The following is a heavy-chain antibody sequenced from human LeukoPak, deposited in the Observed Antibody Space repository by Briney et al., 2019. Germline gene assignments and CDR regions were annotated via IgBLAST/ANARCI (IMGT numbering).Heavy chain of an antibody. J-gene: IGHJ3*02. V-gene: IGHV3-23*01. CDR1: GFTFSTYA. CDR2: ISGSGAGK. CDR3: AKAAYGDYAGAFDI. D-gene: IGHD4-17*01. Sequence: GGSLRLSCAASGFTFSTYAMTWVRQAPGKGLEWVSSISGSGAGKFYAAPVKGRFTTSRDNSKNTLYVQMNSLGAEDTAVYYCAKAAYGDYAGAFDIWGQGTMVIVSS.